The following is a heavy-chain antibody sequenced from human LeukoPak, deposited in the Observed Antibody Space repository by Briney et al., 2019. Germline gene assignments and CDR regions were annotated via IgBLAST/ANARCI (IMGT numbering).Heavy chain of an antibody. V-gene: IGHV1-69*13. D-gene: IGHD5-18*01. CDR3: YSYGSPLDY. CDR2: IIPIFGTA. CDR1: GYTVASYY. Sequence: SVKVSCKASGYTVASYYMHWVRQAPGQGLEWMGGIIPIFGTANYAQKFQGRVTITADESTSTAYMELSSLRSEDTAVYYCYSYGSPLDYWGQGTLVTVSS. J-gene: IGHJ4*02.